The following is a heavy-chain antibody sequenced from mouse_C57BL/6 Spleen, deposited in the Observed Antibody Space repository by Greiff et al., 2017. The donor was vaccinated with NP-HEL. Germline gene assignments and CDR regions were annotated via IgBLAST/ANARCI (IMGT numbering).Heavy chain of an antibody. V-gene: IGHV3-1*01. J-gene: IGHJ3*01. Sequence: EVKLVESGPGMVKPSQSLSLTCTVTGYSITSGYDWHWIRHFPGNKLEWMGYISYSGSTNYNPSLKSRISITHDTSKNHFFLKLNSVTTEDTATYYCARDKRGYGSSSAWFAYWGQGTLVTVSA. D-gene: IGHD1-1*01. CDR3: ARDKRGYGSSSAWFAY. CDR2: ISYSGST. CDR1: GYSITSGYD.